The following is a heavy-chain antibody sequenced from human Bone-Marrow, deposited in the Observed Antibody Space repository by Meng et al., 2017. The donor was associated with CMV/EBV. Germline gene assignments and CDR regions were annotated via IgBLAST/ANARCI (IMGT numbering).Heavy chain of an antibody. V-gene: IGHV3-15*01. D-gene: IGHD2-2*01. J-gene: IGHJ6*02. CDR3: AKAGGIVVVPAAIGHYYYGMDV. CDR2: IKSKTDGGTT. Sequence: GESLKISCAASGFTFSNAWMSWVRQAPGKGLEWVGRIKSKTDGGTTDYAAPVKGRFTISRDNSKNTLYLQMNSLRAEDTPVYYCAKAGGIVVVPAAIGHYYYGMDVWGQGTTVTVSS. CDR1: GFTFSNAW.